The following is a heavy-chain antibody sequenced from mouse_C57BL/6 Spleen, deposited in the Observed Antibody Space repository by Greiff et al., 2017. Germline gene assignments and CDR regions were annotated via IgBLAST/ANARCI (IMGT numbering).Heavy chain of an antibody. CDR2: IYPGDGDT. D-gene: IGHD1-1*01. CDR3: ARDGFITTVV. CDR1: GYAFSSSW. Sequence: VKPQQSGPELVKPGASVKISCKASGYAFSSSWMNWVKQRPGKGLEWIGRIYPGDGDTNYNGKFKGKATLTADKSSSTAYMQLSSLTSEDSAVYFCARDGFITTVVWGQGTLVTVSA. J-gene: IGHJ3*01. V-gene: IGHV1-82*01.